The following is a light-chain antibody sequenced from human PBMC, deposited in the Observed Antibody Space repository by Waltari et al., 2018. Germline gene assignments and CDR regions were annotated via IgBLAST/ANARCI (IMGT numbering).Light chain of an antibody. CDR3: QQTYSLFT. Sequence: DIQMTPSPSFLSASVGDRVTITCRASQRISSYLNWYQMKPGRAPELLIYPASSLQSGVPSRFSGSGSGTEFTLTISSLQPDDFATYYCQQTYSLFTFGPGTKVDFK. CDR1: QRISSY. CDR2: PAS. J-gene: IGKJ3*01. V-gene: IGKV1-39*01.